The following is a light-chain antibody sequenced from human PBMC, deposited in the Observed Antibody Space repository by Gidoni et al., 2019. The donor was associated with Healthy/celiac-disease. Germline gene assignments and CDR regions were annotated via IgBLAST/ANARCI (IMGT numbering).Light chain of an antibody. V-gene: IGKV1-39*01. Sequence: DMQMTQSLASLSASVGDRVTTTCLACQSISSYLNWYQQKPVNGPKLLIYAASSLQSGVPSRFRGSVSGTDFTLTISSLQPEDFATYCCQQSYRTPFLACGGETEVEIK. CDR3: QQSYRTPFLA. CDR2: AAS. CDR1: QSISSY. J-gene: IGKJ4*01.